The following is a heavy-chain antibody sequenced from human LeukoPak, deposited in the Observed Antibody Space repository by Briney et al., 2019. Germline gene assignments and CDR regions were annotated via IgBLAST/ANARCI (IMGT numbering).Heavy chain of an antibody. CDR1: GGSIGTYY. V-gene: IGHV4-59*08. J-gene: IGHJ6*03. CDR3: ARHIGGGIEDMDV. CDR2: IYVTGT. Sequence: PSETLSLTCTVSGGSIGTYYWSWIRQSPGKGREWIGYIYVTGTRYNPYLQSRVSISVDRFRNQFFLKTSSVTAADTAVYYCARHIGGGIEDMDVWGKGTKVIVSS. D-gene: IGHD3-16*02.